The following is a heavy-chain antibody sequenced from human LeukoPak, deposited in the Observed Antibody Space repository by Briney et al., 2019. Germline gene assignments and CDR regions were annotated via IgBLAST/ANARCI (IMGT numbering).Heavy chain of an antibody. CDR3: AKVWSYDYVWGSYRPYFDY. CDR2: IYSGGST. V-gene: IGHV3-53*01. Sequence: PGGSLRLSCAAAGFTVSSNYMSWVRQAPGKGLEWISFIYSGGSTYYADSVKGRFTISRDNSKNTLYLQMNSLRAEDTAVYYCAKVWSYDYVWGSYRPYFDYWGQGTLVTVSS. J-gene: IGHJ4*02. CDR1: GFTVSSNY. D-gene: IGHD3-16*02.